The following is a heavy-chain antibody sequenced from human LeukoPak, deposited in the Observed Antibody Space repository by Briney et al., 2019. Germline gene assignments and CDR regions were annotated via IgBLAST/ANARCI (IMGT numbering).Heavy chain of an antibody. Sequence: GGSLTLSCAASGFTFRSYSMHWVRQPPGKGLEWVAAISYDGSNKYYADSVQRRFIISRDNSKNTLYLQMNSLRAEDKAVDYCARDRMITFGGVNYYFDSWGQGTLVTVSS. CDR3: ARDRMITFGGVNYYFDS. D-gene: IGHD3-16*01. V-gene: IGHV3-30*04. CDR2: ISYDGSNK. J-gene: IGHJ4*02. CDR1: GFTFRSYS.